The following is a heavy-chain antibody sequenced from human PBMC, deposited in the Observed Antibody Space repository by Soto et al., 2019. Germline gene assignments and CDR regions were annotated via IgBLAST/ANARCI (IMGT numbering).Heavy chain of an antibody. Sequence: SVKVSCKASGGTFSSYTISWVRQAPGQGLEWMGRIIPILGIANYAQKFQGRVTITADKSTSTAYMELSSLRSEDTAVYYCGRVVPAAGMDYYYYYYMDVWGKGTTVTVS. D-gene: IGHD2-2*01. CDR3: GRVVPAAGMDYYYYYYMDV. V-gene: IGHV1-69*02. J-gene: IGHJ6*03. CDR1: GGTFSSYT. CDR2: IIPILGIA.